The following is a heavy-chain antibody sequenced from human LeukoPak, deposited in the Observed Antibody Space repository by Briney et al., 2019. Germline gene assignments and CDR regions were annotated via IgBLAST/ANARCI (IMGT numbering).Heavy chain of an antibody. V-gene: IGHV3-74*01. CDR3: ARLDEAFDN. D-gene: IGHD5-24*01. Sequence: PGGSLRLSCAASGFTFSSYWMHWVRQAPGKGLVWVSRIDTGGGSTTYADSVKGRFTISRDNAKNSLYLQMNSLRAEDTAVYYCARLDEAFDNWGQGTLVTVSS. CDR2: IDTGGGST. CDR1: GFTFSSYW. J-gene: IGHJ4*02.